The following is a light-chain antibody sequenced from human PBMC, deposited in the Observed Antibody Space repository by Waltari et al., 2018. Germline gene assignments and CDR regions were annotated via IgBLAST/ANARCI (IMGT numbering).Light chain of an antibody. Sequence: QSVLAQPPSVSGAPGPRVIISCSGSSSNIGAGSDVHWYQHLPGTAPKLLIYGNSNRPSGVPDRFSGSKSGTSASLAITGLQAEDEADYYCQSYDSSLSGSVFGGGTKLTVL. J-gene: IGLJ3*02. CDR3: QSYDSSLSGSV. CDR2: GNS. V-gene: IGLV1-40*01. CDR1: SSNIGAGSD.